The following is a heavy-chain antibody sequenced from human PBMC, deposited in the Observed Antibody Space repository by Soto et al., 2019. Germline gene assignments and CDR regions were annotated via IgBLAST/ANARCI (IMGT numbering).Heavy chain of an antibody. Sequence: SETLSLTCTVSVGSISSSSYYWGWIRQPPGKGLEWIGSIYYSGSTYYNPSLKSRVTISVDTSKNQFSLKLSSVTAADTAVYYCASGIAAADNNWFDPWGQGTLVTVSS. J-gene: IGHJ5*02. CDR1: VGSISSSSYY. D-gene: IGHD6-13*01. V-gene: IGHV4-39*01. CDR3: ASGIAAADNNWFDP. CDR2: IYYSGST.